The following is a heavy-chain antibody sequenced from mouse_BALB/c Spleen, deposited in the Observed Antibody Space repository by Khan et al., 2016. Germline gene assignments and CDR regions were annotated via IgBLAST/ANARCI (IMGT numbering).Heavy chain of an antibody. CDR2: ISYSGIT. CDR3: GNYLLNYFDY. Sequence: EVQLQESGPSLVKPSQTLSLTCSVTGDSITSGYWNWIRKFPGNKLEYMGYISYSGITYYSPPLKSRISITRDTSKNQTSLHLSSVTTEDTATCVCGNYLLNYFDYWGPGTTLTVSS. J-gene: IGHJ2*01. CDR1: GDSITSGY. V-gene: IGHV3-8*02. D-gene: IGHD2-1*01.